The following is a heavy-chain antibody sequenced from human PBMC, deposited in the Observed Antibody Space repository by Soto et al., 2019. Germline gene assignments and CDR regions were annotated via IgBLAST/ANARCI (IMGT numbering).Heavy chain of an antibody. D-gene: IGHD4-17*01. CDR2: IWYDGSNK. J-gene: IGHJ4*01. CDR1: RVTFSSYG. V-gene: IGHV3-33*01. CDR3: ARDFGYGGSMFDY. Sequence: PWGSPRLSCAASRVTFSSYGMHWVRQAPGKGLEWVAVIWYDGSNKDYVDSVKGRFTISRDNSKNTLYLQMNSLRAEDTAVYYCARDFGYGGSMFDYWGNGT.